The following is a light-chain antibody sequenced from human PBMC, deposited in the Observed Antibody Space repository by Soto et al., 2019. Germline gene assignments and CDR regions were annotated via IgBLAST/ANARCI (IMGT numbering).Light chain of an antibody. Sequence: QSALTQPASVPGSPGQSITISCTGTSSDVGGYNYVSWYQQHPGKAPKLMIYEVSNRPSGVSNRFSGSRSGKTASLTISGLQAEDEGDYYCSSYTSDSTVVVFGGGTKLTVL. CDR3: SSYTSDSTVVV. CDR1: SSDVGGYNY. J-gene: IGLJ2*01. V-gene: IGLV2-14*01. CDR2: EVS.